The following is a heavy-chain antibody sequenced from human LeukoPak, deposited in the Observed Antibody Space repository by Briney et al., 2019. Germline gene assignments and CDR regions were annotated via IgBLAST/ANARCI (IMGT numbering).Heavy chain of an antibody. CDR2: INHSGST. J-gene: IGHJ4*02. CDR3: ARAIQNYYDSSGYTDY. D-gene: IGHD3-22*01. V-gene: IGHV4-34*01. CDR1: GGSFSGYY. Sequence: SETLSLTCAVYGGSFSGYYWSWIRQPPGKGLEWIGEINHSGSTNYNPSLKSRVTISVDTSKNQFSLKLSSVTAADTAVYYCARAIQNYYDSSGYTDYWGQGTLVTVSS.